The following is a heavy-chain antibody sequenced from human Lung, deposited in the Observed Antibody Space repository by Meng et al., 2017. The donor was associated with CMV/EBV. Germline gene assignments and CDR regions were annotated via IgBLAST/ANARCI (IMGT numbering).Heavy chain of an antibody. CDR3: ASFPPPGKQWLVTDY. CDR1: GGSISSSNW. Sequence: HARLRGSGPGLVKPSGTLSLTCAVPGGSISSSNWWSWVRQPPGKGLEWIGEIYHSGSTNYNPSLKSRVTISVDKSKNQFSLKLSSVTAADTAVYYCASFPPPGKQWLVTDYWGQGTLVTVSS. D-gene: IGHD6-19*01. CDR2: IYHSGST. J-gene: IGHJ4*02. V-gene: IGHV4-4*02.